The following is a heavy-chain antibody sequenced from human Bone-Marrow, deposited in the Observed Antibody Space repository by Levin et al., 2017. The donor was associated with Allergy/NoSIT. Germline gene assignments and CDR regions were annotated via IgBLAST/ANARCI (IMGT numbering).Heavy chain of an antibody. J-gene: IGHJ3*01. D-gene: IGHD1-26*01. CDR2: ITWNSGTR. Sequence: GESLKISCAASQFIFDDHGMSWVRQAPGKGLEWVSGITWNSGTRGYADSVKGRFTISRDNAKNTLYLQMNSLRVEDTALYYCARVGSYGVVADAFDLWGQGTMVTVSS. CDR1: QFIFDDHG. V-gene: IGHV3-20*04. CDR3: ARVGSYGVVADAFDL.